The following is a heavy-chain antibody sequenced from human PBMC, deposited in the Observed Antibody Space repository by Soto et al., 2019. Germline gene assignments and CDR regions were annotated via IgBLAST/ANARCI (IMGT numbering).Heavy chain of an antibody. CDR2: IYHSGST. V-gene: IGHV4-30-2*01. D-gene: IGHD2-15*01. J-gene: IGHJ4*02. CDR1: GGSISSGGYS. CDR3: ARGQVVAAQH. Sequence: SETLSLTCAVSGGSISSGGYSWSWIRQPPGKGLEWIGYIYHSGSTYYNPSLKSRVTISVDRSKNQFSLKLSSVAAADTAVYYCARGQVVAAQHWGQGTLVTVSS.